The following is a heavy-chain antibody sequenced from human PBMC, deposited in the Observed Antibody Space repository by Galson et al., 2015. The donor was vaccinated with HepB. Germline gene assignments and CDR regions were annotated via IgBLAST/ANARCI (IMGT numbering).Heavy chain of an antibody. J-gene: IGHJ4*02. CDR2: FDPEDGET. Sequence: SVKVSCKVSGYTLTELSMHWVRQAPGKGLEWMGGFDPEDGETIYAQKFQGRVTMTEDTSTDTAYMELSSLRSEDTAVYYCATDLLLNMYHFDYWGQGTLVTVSS. CDR1: GYTLTELS. V-gene: IGHV1-24*01. D-gene: IGHD3-10*02. CDR3: ATDLLLNMYHFDY.